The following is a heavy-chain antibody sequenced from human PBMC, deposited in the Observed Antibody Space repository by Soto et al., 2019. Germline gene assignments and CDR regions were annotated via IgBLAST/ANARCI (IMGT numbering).Heavy chain of an antibody. Sequence: QVHLVQSGGEVKRPGDSVKVSCKTSGYPFSSYGISLVRQAPGQGLEWLGWIRGYNGKTEYGQKVQDRLTMTTDTSTNAVYMDLRNLRPDDSAVYYCVGDFWLWLVQYYYVMAVWGQGTTVTVSS. V-gene: IGHV1-18*04. J-gene: IGHJ6*02. CDR2: IRGYNGKT. CDR3: VGDFWLWLVQYYYVMAV. CDR1: GYPFSSYG. D-gene: IGHD6-19*01.